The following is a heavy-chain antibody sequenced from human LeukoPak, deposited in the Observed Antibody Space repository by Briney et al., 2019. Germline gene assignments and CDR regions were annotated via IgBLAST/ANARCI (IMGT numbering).Heavy chain of an antibody. CDR3: ARATYYYDSSGYSLTWFDP. CDR2: IYTSGST. D-gene: IGHD3-22*01. Sequence: SETLSLTCTVSGGSFSSYCWSWVRQPAGKGLEWIGRIYTSGSTNYNPSLTSRGTISVDTSKNQFSLKLSSVTAADTAVYYCARATYYYDSSGYSLTWFDPWGQGTLVTVSS. CDR1: GGSFSSYC. V-gene: IGHV4-4*07. J-gene: IGHJ5*02.